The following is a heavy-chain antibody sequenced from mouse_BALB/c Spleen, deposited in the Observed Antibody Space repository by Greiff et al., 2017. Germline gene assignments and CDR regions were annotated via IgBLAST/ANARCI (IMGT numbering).Heavy chain of an antibody. CDR1: GYTFTSYY. CDR2: INPSNGGT. J-gene: IGHJ2*01. D-gene: IGHD1-1*01. V-gene: IGHV1S81*02. CDR3: ARDYYYGSSYYFDY. Sequence: VQLQQSGAELVKPGASVKLSCKASGYTFTSYYMYWVKQRPGQGLEWIGEINPSNGGTNFNEKFKSKATLTVDKSSSTAYMQLSSLTSEDSAVYYCARDYYYGSSYYFDYWGQGTTLTVSS.